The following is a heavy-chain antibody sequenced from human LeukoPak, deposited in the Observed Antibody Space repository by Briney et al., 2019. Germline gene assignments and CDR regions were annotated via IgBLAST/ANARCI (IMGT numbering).Heavy chain of an antibody. Sequence: PGGSLRLSCAASGFTFSSYGMHWVRQAPGKGLEWVAVIWYGGSNKYYADSVKGRFTISRDNSKNTLYLQMNSLRADDTAVYYCAKDGPEVFWSGYSFYWGQGTLVTVSS. CDR3: AKDGPEVFWSGYSFY. CDR1: GFTFSSYG. J-gene: IGHJ4*02. V-gene: IGHV3-33*06. D-gene: IGHD3-3*01. CDR2: IWYGGSNK.